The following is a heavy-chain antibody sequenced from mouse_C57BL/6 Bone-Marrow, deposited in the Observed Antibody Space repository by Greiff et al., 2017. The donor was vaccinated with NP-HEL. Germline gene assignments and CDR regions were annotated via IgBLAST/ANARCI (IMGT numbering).Heavy chain of an antibody. D-gene: IGHD1-1*02. J-gene: IGHJ4*01. CDR2: IHPNSGST. V-gene: IGHV1-64*01. CDR1: GYTFTSYW. CDR3: ARGGYMADY. Sequence: VQLKQPGAELVKPGASVKLSCKASGYTFTSYWMHWVKQRPGQGLEWIGMIHPNSGSTNYNEKFKSKATLTVDKSSSTAYMQLSSLTSEDSAVYYCARGGYMADYWGQGTSVTVSS.